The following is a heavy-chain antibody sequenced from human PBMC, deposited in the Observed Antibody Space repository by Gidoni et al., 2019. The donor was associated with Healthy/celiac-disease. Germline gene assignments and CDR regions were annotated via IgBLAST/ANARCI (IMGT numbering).Heavy chain of an antibody. CDR3: ARDGYDILTGYYEGGDY. V-gene: IGHV3-53*01. J-gene: IGHJ4*02. CDR2: IYSGGST. Sequence: EVQLVESGGGLIQPGGSLRLSCAASGFTVSSNYMSWVRQAPGKGLDWVSVIYSGGSTYYADSVKGRFTISRDNSKNTLYLQMNSLRAEDTAVYYCARDGYDILTGYYEGGDYWGQGTLVTVSS. CDR1: GFTVSSNY. D-gene: IGHD3-9*01.